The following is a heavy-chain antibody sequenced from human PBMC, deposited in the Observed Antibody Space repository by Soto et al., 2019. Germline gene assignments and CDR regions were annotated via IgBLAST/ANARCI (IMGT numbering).Heavy chain of an antibody. Sequence: EVQLVESGGGLVKPAGSLRLSCAASGFSFSNAWMTWVRQAPGKGLEWVGRIKRKIDGEATDYAGPVKGRFTVFRDDSKSALYLQMNSLKGDDTAVYYCTTGSVEGVWGQGTTVTVS. J-gene: IGHJ6*02. CDR2: IKRKIDGEAT. CDR1: GFSFSNAW. V-gene: IGHV3-15*07. D-gene: IGHD2-15*01. CDR3: TTGSVEGV.